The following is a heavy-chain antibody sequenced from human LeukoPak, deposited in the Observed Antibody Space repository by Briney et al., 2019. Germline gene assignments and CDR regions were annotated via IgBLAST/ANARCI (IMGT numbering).Heavy chain of an antibody. CDR2: ISYDGSNK. V-gene: IGHV3-30*18. Sequence: PGGSLRLSCAASGFTFSSYDMQWVRQAPGKGLEWVAVISYDGSNKYYADSVKGRFTISRDNAKNSLYLQMNSLRAEDTAVYYCAKDGYYYDSSAYYVIYYFDSWGQGTLVTVSS. D-gene: IGHD3-22*01. CDR1: GFTFSSYD. J-gene: IGHJ4*02. CDR3: AKDGYYYDSSAYYVIYYFDS.